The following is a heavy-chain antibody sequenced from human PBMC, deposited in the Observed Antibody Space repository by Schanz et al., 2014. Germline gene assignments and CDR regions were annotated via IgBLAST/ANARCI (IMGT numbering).Heavy chain of an antibody. Sequence: EVQLVESGGGLVQPGGSLKLSCAASGFRFDDYAMHWVRQAPGKGLEWVSGMSWNAGSLGYGDSVKGRFTISRDNAKNSLYLQMNGLRAEDTAVFYCARDGAELYYFDDWGQGTLVTVSS. CDR1: GFRFDDYA. D-gene: IGHD1-1*01. V-gene: IGHV3-9*01. CDR3: ARDGAELYYFDD. J-gene: IGHJ4*02. CDR2: MSWNAGSL.